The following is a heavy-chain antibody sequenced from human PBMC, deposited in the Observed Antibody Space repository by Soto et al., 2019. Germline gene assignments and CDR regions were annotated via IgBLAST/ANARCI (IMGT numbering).Heavy chain of an antibody. CDR1: GFSFSSYA. V-gene: IGHV3-23*01. CDR2: VSGSGSST. J-gene: IGHJ4*02. Sequence: PGGSLRLSCAASGFSFSSYAMSWVRQTPGKGLEWVSSVSGSGSSTFYADSVKGRFTISRDNSKNTLSLQMNILRAEDTAVYYCARDPGHRWSVDSWGQGTLVTVSS. D-gene: IGHD3-16*02. CDR3: ARDPGHRWSVDS.